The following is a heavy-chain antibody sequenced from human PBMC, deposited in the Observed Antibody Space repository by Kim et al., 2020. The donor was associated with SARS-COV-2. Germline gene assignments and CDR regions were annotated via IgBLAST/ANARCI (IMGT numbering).Heavy chain of an antibody. Sequence: YYNPALRGRVTIAVDTSKNQVSLKLSSVTAADTAVYYCAREEGGLGWFDPWGQGTLVTVSS. CDR3: AREEGGLGWFDP. D-gene: IGHD3-16*01. J-gene: IGHJ5*02. V-gene: IGHV4-30-2*05.